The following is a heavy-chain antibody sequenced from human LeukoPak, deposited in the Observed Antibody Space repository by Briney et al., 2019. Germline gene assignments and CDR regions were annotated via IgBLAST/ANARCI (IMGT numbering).Heavy chain of an antibody. CDR2: IYYSGIT. CDR3: ARRGSYYGDSIVLPTYSFDY. CDR1: GGSISSSSYY. D-gene: IGHD3-22*01. Sequence: SETLSLTCTVSGGSISSSSYYWGWIRQPPGKGLEWIGSIYYSGITYYNPSLKSRVTISVDTSKTHFSLKLSSVSAGDTAVYYCARRGSYYGDSIVLPTYSFDYSGQGTLVTVSS. V-gene: IGHV4-39*01. J-gene: IGHJ4*02.